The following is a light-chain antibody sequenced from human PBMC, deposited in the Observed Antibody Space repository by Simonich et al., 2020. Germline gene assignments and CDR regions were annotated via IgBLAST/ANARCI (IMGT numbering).Light chain of an antibody. CDR2: WAS. CDR3: QQYYSTPWT. Sequence: DIVMTQSPDSLAVSLGERATINCKSSQSVLYSSNNKNYLAWYQQKPGQPPKLLIYWASTWESGVPDRFSGSGSGTDFTLTINSLQAEDVAVYYCQQYYSTPWTFGQGTKVEIK. CDR1: QSVLYSSNNKNY. J-gene: IGKJ1*01. V-gene: IGKV4-1*01.